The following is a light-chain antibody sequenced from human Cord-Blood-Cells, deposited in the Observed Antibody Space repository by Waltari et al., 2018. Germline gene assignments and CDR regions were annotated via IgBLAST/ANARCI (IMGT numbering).Light chain of an antibody. CDR2: DVS. J-gene: IGLJ3*02. CDR3: CSHAGSYTWV. V-gene: IGLV2-11*01. Sequence: QSALTQPRSVSGPPGQSVTISCTGTSSDVGGYNSVSWYQQSPGKAPKLMSYDVSKRPSGVPDRFSGSKSGNTASLTISGLQAEEEADYYCCSHAGSYTWVFGGGTKLTVL. CDR1: SSDVGGYNS.